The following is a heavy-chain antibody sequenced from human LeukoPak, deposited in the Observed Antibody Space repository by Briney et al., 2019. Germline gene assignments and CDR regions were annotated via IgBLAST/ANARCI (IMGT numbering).Heavy chain of an antibody. Sequence: SETLSLTCTVSGGSIISYYWSWIRQPPGKGLEWIGYIYYSGSTNYNPSLKSRVTISVDTSKNQFSLKLSSVTAADTAVYYCARPRGSGWSDAFDIWGQGTMVTVSS. V-gene: IGHV4-59*01. CDR3: ARPRGSGWSDAFDI. CDR1: GGSIISYY. CDR2: IYYSGST. D-gene: IGHD6-19*01. J-gene: IGHJ3*02.